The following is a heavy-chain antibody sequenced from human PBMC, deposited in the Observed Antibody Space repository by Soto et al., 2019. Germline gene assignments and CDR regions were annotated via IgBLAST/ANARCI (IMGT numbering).Heavy chain of an antibody. V-gene: IGHV1-18*01. CDR1: GYTFTSYG. D-gene: IGHD6-25*01. CDR2: ISAYNGNT. CDR3: XSGXXXXXXYQFDY. J-gene: IGHJ4*02. Sequence: QVQLVQSGAEVKKPGASVKVSCKPSGYTFTSYGITWVRQAPGQGLEWMGWISAYNGNTNYAQKLQGRVTMTTDTSTSTAYMELRSLGSDDTAVYXXXSGXXXXXXYQFDYWGQGTLVTVSS.